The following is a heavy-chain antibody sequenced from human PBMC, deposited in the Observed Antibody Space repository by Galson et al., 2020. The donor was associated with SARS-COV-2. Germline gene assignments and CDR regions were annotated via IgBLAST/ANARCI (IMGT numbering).Heavy chain of an antibody. CDR3: ARDRVVTRGMDV. CDR2: ISSSSSYI. Sequence: KIGESLKISCAASGFTFSSYSMNWVRQAPGKGLEWVSSISSSSSYIYYADSVKGRFTISRDNAKNSLYLQMNSLRAEDTAVYYCARDRVVTRGMDVWGQGTTVTVSS. CDR1: GFTFSSYS. V-gene: IGHV3-21*01. D-gene: IGHD3-22*01. J-gene: IGHJ6*02.